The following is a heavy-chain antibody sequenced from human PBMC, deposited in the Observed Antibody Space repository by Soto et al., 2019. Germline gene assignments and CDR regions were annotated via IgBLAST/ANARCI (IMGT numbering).Heavy chain of an antibody. CDR2: IIPIFGTA. D-gene: IGHD2-15*01. Sequence: ASVKVSCKASGGTFSSYAISCVRQAPGQVLEWMGGIIPIFGTANYAQKFQGRVTITADESTSTAYMELSSLRSEDTAVYYCAGEPPYCSGGSCYSGEYYFDYWGQGTLVTSPQ. V-gene: IGHV1-69*13. J-gene: IGHJ4*02. CDR1: GGTFSSYA. CDR3: AGEPPYCSGGSCYSGEYYFDY.